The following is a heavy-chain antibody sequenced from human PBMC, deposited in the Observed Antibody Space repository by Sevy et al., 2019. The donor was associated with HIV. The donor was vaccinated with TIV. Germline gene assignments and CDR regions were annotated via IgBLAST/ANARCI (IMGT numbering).Heavy chain of an antibody. CDR2: IYYSGST. V-gene: IGHV4-59*01. Sequence: PSETLSLTCTVSGGSISSYYWSWIRQPPGKGLEWIGYIYYSGSTNYNPSLKSRVTISVDTSKNQFSLKLSSVTAADTAVYYCARATGYCSGGSCYSLGGHYYYYGMDVWGQGTTVTVSS. D-gene: IGHD2-15*01. J-gene: IGHJ6*02. CDR3: ARATGYCSGGSCYSLGGHYYYYGMDV. CDR1: GGSISSYY.